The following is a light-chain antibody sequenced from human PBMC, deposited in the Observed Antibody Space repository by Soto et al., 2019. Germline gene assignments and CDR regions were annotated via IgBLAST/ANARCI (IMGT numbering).Light chain of an antibody. CDR2: GAS. CDR1: QGVGSSY. V-gene: IGKV3-20*01. CDR3: QQYGSSPYT. J-gene: IGKJ2*01. Sequence: EIVLTQSPGTLSLSPGERATLSCRASQGVGSSYLAWYQLKPGQAPRLLIYGASSRATGIPDRFSGSGSGTDFTLTISRLEPEDFAVYYCQQYGSSPYTFGQGTKLEIK.